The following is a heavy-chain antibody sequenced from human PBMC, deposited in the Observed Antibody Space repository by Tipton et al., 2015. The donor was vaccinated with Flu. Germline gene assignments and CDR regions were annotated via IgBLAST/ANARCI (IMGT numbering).Heavy chain of an antibody. CDR3: ARDMPQGVVIIPPAKRFDY. D-gene: IGHD3-3*01. CDR2: ISPYTDNT. Sequence: QLVQSGAEVKKPGASVKVSCKASGYTFKTYGISWVRQAPGQRLEWMGWISPYTDNTNYAQTFQGRVTMTTDTSTSTAYMEVRSLRSDDTAVYYCARDMPQGVVIIPPAKRFDYWGQGTLVTVPS. J-gene: IGHJ4*02. V-gene: IGHV1-18*01. CDR1: GYTFKTYG.